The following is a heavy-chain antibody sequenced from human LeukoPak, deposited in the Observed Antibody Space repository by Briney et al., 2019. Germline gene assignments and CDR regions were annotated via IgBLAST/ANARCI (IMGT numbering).Heavy chain of an antibody. CDR3: AKDLYGGIVALDY. V-gene: IGHV3-30*02. CDR2: IRYDGSNK. D-gene: IGHD4-23*01. CDR1: GFTFSSYG. J-gene: IGHJ4*02. Sequence: PGGSLRLSCAASGFTFSSYGMHWVSQAPGKGLEWVAFIRYDGSNKYYADSVKGRFTISRDNSKNTLYLQMNSLRAEDTAVYYCAKDLYGGIVALDYWGQGTLVTVSS.